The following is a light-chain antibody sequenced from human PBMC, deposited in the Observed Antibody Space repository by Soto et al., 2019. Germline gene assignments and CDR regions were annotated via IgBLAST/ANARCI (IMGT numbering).Light chain of an antibody. CDR2: GAS. CDR1: QSVSSSY. V-gene: IGKV3-20*01. Sequence: EIVLTQSPGTLSLSPGERATLSCRASQSVSSSYLAWYQQKPGQAPRLLIYGASSRATGIPDRFSGSGSGTDITLTISRLEPEDFAEYYCQRYGSSPPITFGQGTRLEIK. CDR3: QRYGSSPPIT. J-gene: IGKJ5*01.